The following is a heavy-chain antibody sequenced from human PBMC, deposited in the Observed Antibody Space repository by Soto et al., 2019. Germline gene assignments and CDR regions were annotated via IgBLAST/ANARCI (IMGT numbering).Heavy chain of an antibody. J-gene: IGHJ4*02. V-gene: IGHV3-21*01. Sequence: EVQLVESGGGLVKPGGSLRLSCAASGFTFSSYSMNWVRQAPGKGLEWVSSISSSSSYIYYADSVKGRFTISRDNAKXXXXXXXXXXXXXXXXXXXXXXXXXXGYDDFDYWGQGTLVTVSS. CDR2: ISSSSSYI. CDR3: XXXXXXGYDDFDY. D-gene: IGHD5-12*01. CDR1: GFTFSSYS.